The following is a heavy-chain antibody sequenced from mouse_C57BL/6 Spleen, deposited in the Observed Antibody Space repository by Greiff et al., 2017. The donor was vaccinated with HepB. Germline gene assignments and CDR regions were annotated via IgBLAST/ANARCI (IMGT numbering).Heavy chain of an antibody. V-gene: IGHV5-9-1*02. CDR3: TRRSSYVGHAMDY. CDR2: ISSGGDYI. J-gene: IGHJ4*01. D-gene: IGHD1-1*01. Sequence: DVHLVESGEGLVKPGGSLKLSCAASGFTFSSYAMSWVRQTPEKRLEWVAYISSGGDYIYYADTVKGRFTISRDNARNTLYLQMSSLKSEDTAMYYCTRRSSYVGHAMDYWGQGTSVTVSS. CDR1: GFTFSSYA.